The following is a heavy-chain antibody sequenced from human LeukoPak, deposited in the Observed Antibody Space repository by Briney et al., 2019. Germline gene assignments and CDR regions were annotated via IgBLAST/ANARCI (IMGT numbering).Heavy chain of an antibody. CDR1: GFTFSSYG. Sequence: PGRSLRLSCAASGFTFSSYGMRWVRQAPGKGLEWVAVISYDGSNKYYAGSVKGRFTISRDNSKNTLYLQMNSLRAEDTAVYYCAKGGSSSSYYFDYWGQGTLVTVSS. D-gene: IGHD6-6*01. CDR3: AKGGSSSSYYFDY. J-gene: IGHJ4*02. V-gene: IGHV3-30*18. CDR2: ISYDGSNK.